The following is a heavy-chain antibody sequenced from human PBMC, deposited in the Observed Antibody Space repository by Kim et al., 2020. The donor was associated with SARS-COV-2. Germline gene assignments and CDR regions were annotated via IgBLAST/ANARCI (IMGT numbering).Heavy chain of an antibody. Sequence: ASVKVSCKASGYTFTSYAMHWVRQAPGQRLEWMGWINAGNGNTKYSQKFQGRVTITRDTSASTAYMELSSLRSEDTAVYYCARGGIAAAARLGYWGQGTLVTVSS. V-gene: IGHV1-3*01. CDR2: INAGNGNT. J-gene: IGHJ4*02. D-gene: IGHD6-13*01. CDR3: ARGGIAAAARLGY. CDR1: GYTFTSYA.